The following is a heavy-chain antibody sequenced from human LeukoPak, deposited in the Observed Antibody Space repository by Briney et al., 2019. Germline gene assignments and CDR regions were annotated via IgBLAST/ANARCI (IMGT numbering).Heavy chain of an antibody. Sequence: ASVKVSCKASGYTFTSYGISWVRQAPGQGLEWMGWISAYNGNTNYAQKLQGRVTMTTDTSTSTAYMELRSLRSDDTAVYYCARGIWFGGPSTSLFDYWGQGTLVTVSS. CDR3: ARGIWFGGPSTSLFDY. CDR2: ISAYNGNT. D-gene: IGHD3-10*01. J-gene: IGHJ4*02. CDR1: GYTFTSYG. V-gene: IGHV1-18*01.